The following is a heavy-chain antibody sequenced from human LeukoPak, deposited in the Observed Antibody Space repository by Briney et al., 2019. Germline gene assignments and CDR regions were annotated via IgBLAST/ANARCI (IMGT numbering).Heavy chain of an antibody. CDR2: IYYSGST. V-gene: IGHV4-59*08. CDR3: ARHLYYYYIDV. J-gene: IGHJ6*03. Sequence: SETPSLTCTVSGGSIRSYYWSWIRQPPGKGLEWIGYIYYSGSTNYNPSLKSRVTISVDTSKNQFSLKLSSVTAADTAVYYSARHLYYYYIDVWGKGTTVTVSS. CDR1: GGSIRSYY.